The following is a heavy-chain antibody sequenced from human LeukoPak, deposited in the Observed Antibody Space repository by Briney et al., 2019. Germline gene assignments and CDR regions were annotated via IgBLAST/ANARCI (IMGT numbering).Heavy chain of an antibody. CDR3: ARGIYLDDY. J-gene: IGHJ4*02. V-gene: IGHV4-34*01. CDR1: GGSFSGYY. D-gene: IGHD3-3*01. Sequence: PSETLSLTCAVYGGSFSGYYRSWIRQPPGKGLEWIGEINHSGSTNYNPSLKSRVTISVDTSKNQFSLKLSSVTAADTAVYYCARGIYLDDYWGQGTLVTVSS. CDR2: INHSGST.